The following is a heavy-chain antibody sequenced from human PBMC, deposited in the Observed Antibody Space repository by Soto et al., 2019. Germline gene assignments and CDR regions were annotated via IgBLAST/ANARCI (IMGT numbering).Heavy chain of an antibody. V-gene: IGHV3-23*01. CDR1: GFTFSLYA. CDR2: ISGSGDSV. D-gene: IGHD2-2*01. Sequence: PGGSLRLSCAASGFTFSLYAMCWVRQAPGKGLEWLSSISGSGDSVYYADSVKGRLTISRDNSKNTLYLQIDSLRAEDTAVYYCARSRYCQLLWLFDYWGQGTLLTGSS. J-gene: IGHJ4*02. CDR3: ARSRYCQLLWLFDY.